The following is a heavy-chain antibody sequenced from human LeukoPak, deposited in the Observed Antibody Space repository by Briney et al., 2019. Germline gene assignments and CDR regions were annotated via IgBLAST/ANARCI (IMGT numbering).Heavy chain of an antibody. CDR2: ISWNSGSI. D-gene: IGHD3-22*01. CDR1: GFTFDDYA. Sequence: AGGPLRLSCAASGFTFDDYAMHWVRQAPGKGLEWVSGISWNSGSIGYADSVKGRFTISRDNAKNSLYLQMNSLRAEDTALYYCAKDIGSSGYYYPDYWGQGTLVTVSS. CDR3: AKDIGSSGYYYPDY. J-gene: IGHJ4*02. V-gene: IGHV3-9*01.